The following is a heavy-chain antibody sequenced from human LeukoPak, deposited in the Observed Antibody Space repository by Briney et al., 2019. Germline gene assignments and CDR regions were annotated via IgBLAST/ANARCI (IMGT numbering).Heavy chain of an antibody. CDR1: GGTFSSYA. CDR2: IIPIFGTA. J-gene: IGHJ5*02. CDR3: AREGAAAGTLGWFDP. Sequence: HRASVKVSCKASGGTFSSYAISWVRQAPGQGLEWMGGIIPIFGTANYAQKFQGRVTITTDESTSTAYMELSSLRSEDTAVYYCAREGAAAGTLGWFDPWGQGTLVTVSS. V-gene: IGHV1-69*05. D-gene: IGHD6-13*01.